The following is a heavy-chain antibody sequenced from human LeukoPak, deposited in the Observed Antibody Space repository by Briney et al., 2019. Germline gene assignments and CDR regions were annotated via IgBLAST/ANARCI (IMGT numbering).Heavy chain of an antibody. V-gene: IGHV3-48*03. J-gene: IGHJ4*02. D-gene: IGHD6-13*01. CDR1: GFTFSSYE. Sequence: PGGSLRLSCAASGFTFSSYEMNWVRQAPGKGLEWVSYISSSGSTIYYADSVKGRFTISRDNAKNSLYLQMNSLRAEDTAVYYCARLDIAADGTEGNDYWGQGTLVTVSS. CDR2: ISSSGSTI. CDR3: ARLDIAADGTEGNDY.